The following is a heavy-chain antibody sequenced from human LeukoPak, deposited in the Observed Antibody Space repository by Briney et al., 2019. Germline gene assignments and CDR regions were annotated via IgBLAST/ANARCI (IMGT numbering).Heavy chain of an antibody. D-gene: IGHD4-17*01. Sequence: SGTLSLTCTVSGDSLTSGSRYWSWIRQPAGKGLEWIGHFYSSTRTTYNPSLESRVTISGDTAKNQFSLKLDSVTAADTAVYFCARCMSELDYGDYAYYYHMDVWGKGTTVTVSS. CDR1: GDSLTSGSRY. CDR2: FYSSTRT. CDR3: ARCMSELDYGDYAYYYHMDV. J-gene: IGHJ6*04. V-gene: IGHV4-61*09.